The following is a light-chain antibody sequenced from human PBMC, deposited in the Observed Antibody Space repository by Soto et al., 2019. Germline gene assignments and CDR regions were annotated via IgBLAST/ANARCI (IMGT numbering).Light chain of an antibody. CDR3: HQYDKAPQT. V-gene: IGKV3-20*01. CDR1: QYMTRTY. J-gene: IGKJ2*01. CDR2: AAS. Sequence: EIALMQSPGTLSVSPGERATLSCRASQYMTRTYIAWYQQKPGQAPRLLIYAASNRATGTPDKFSGSGSGADYSLTISRLEPEDSAVYYCHQYDKAPQTFGQGTKVDIK.